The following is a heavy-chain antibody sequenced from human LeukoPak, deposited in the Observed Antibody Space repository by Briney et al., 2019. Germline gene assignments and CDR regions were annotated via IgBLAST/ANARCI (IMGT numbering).Heavy chain of an antibody. J-gene: IGHJ4*02. CDR1: GFTFSDYE. CDR2: ISSSGTTM. Sequence: PGGSLRFSCAASGFTFSDYEMNWVRQAPGKGLEWVSYISSSGTTMKYEDSVKGRFTISRDNAKNSFFLQMNSLRAEDTAVYYCCGASFDYWGQGTLVTVSS. CDR3: CGASFDY. D-gene: IGHD2-21*01. V-gene: IGHV3-48*03.